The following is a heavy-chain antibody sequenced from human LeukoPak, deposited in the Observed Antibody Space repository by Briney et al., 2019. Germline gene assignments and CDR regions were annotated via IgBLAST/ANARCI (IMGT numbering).Heavy chain of an antibody. J-gene: IGHJ5*02. CDR2: ISSSSSTI. CDR3: ARVGSSGWLNWFDP. V-gene: IGHV3-48*01. Sequence: GGSLRLSCAASGFTFSSYWMSWVRQAPGKGLEWVSYISSSSSTIYYADSVKGRFTISRDNAKDSLYLQMNSLRAEDTAVYYCARVGSSGWLNWFDPWGQGTLVTVSS. CDR1: GFTFSSYW. D-gene: IGHD6-19*01.